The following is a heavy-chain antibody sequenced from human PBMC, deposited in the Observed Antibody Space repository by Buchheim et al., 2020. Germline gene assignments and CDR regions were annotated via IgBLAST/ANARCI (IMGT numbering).Heavy chain of an antibody. V-gene: IGHV3-48*03. CDR1: GFAFSSYE. Sequence: EVQLVESGGGLVQPGGSLRLSCAASGFAFSSYEMNWVRQAPGKGLEWVSYISSSSINIYYADSVKGRFTISRDNAKNSLYLQMNSLRAEDTAVYYRARSLMVQAHNTVWGQGTT. D-gene: IGHD3-10*01. CDR2: ISSSSINI. CDR3: ARSLMVQAHNTV. J-gene: IGHJ6*02.